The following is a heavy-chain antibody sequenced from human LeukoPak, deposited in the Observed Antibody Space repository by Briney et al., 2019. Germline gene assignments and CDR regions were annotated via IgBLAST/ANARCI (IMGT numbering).Heavy chain of an antibody. D-gene: IGHD1-20*01. J-gene: IGHJ4*02. CDR2: ISGSGSTL. CDR3: SRRRYNWNAIDY. CDR1: GFSFSSYA. Sequence: GGSLRLSCAASGFSFSSYAMTWARQAPGKGLEWVSYISGSGSTLYYADSVKGRITISRDNAKNSLYLQMNSLRAEDTAVYYCSRRRYNWNAIDYWGQGTLVTVSS. V-gene: IGHV3-48*03.